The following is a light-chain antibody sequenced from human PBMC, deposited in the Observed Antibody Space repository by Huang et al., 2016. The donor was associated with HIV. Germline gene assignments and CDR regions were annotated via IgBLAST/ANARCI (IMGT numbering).Light chain of an antibody. J-gene: IGKJ1*01. CDR3: MQGTHWPLA. CDR2: KVS. Sequence: DVVMTQSPLSLPVTLGQPALISCRSTQSLVHSAGNTYLNWFQQRPGQSPRRLIYKVSSRDSGVPDRFSGSGSGSDFTLKISRVEAGDVAIYYCMQGTHWPLAFGQGTKVEL. CDR1: QSLVHSAGNTY. V-gene: IGKV2-30*02.